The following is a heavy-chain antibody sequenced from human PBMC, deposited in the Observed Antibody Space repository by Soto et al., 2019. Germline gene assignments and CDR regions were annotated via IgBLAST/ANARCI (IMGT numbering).Heavy chain of an antibody. CDR1: GYTFTSFQ. D-gene: IGHD2-15*01. J-gene: IGHJ5*02. Sequence: QVQLVQSGAEVRKPGASVKISCKASGYTFTSFQIHWVRQAPGQGPGWMGIINPSGGSRTYAQNFQGRVTMIRDTSTSTVYMELSSLRSEDTAMYYCARDKWSGGSCYSSPWGQGTLVTVSS. CDR2: INPSGGSR. CDR3: ARDKWSGGSCYSSP. V-gene: IGHV1-46*01.